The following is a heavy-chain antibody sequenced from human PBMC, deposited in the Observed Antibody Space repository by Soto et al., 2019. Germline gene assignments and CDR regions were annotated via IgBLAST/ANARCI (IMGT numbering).Heavy chain of an antibody. CDR1: GGSLSSGDYY. J-gene: IGHJ4*02. D-gene: IGHD1-1*01. V-gene: IGHV4-30-4*01. Sequence: QVQLQESGPGLVKPSQTLSLTCTVSGGSLSSGDYYWSWIRQPPGKGLEWIGYIYYSGSTYYNPSLKSRVTISVDTSKNQFSLKLSSVTAADTAVYYCARDSLGTNWNDQRNYFDYWGQGTLVTVSS. CDR2: IYYSGST. CDR3: ARDSLGTNWNDQRNYFDY.